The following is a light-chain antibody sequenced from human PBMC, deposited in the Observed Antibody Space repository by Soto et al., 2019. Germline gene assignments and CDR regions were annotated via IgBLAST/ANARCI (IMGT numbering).Light chain of an antibody. CDR2: DAS. V-gene: IGKV3D-20*01. Sequence: EIVLTQSPATLSLSPGERATLSCGASQSVSSNYFAWYQQKPGLAPRLLVYDASSRATGIPDRFSGSGSGTDFTLTISRLEPEDFAVYYCQQYGSSPFTFGPGTKVDIK. CDR3: QQYGSSPFT. J-gene: IGKJ3*01. CDR1: QSVSSNY.